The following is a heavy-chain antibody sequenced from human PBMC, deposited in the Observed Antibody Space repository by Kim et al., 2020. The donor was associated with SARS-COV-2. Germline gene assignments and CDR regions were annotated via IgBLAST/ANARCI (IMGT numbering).Heavy chain of an antibody. D-gene: IGHD3-10*01. CDR1: GGSFSGYY. J-gene: IGHJ4*02. CDR2: INHSGST. Sequence: SETLSLTCAVYGGSFSGYYWSWIRQPPGKGLEWIGEINHSGSTNYNPSLKSRVTISVDTSKNQFSLKLSSVTAADTAVYYCASGPYYYGSGSYYNRGPGNYWGQGTLVTVSS. CDR3: ASGPYYYGSGSYYNRGPGNY. V-gene: IGHV4-34*01.